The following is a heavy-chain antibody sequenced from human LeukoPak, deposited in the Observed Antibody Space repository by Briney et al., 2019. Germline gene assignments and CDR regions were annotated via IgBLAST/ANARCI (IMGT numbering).Heavy chain of an antibody. CDR2: INHSGST. Sequence: SETLSLTCAVYGGSFSGYYWSWIRQPPGKGLEWIGEINHSGSTNYNPSLKSRVTISVDTSKNQFSLKLSSVTAADTAVYYCARRSYWSGGRDRGQGTLVTVSS. CDR1: GGSFSGYY. J-gene: IGHJ4*02. D-gene: IGHD1-26*01. CDR3: ARRSYWSGGRD. V-gene: IGHV4-34*01.